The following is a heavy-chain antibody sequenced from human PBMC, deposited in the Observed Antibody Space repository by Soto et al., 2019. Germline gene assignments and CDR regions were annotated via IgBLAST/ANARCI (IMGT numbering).Heavy chain of an antibody. CDR2: ISYDGSNK. V-gene: IGHV3-30-3*01. D-gene: IGHD3-22*01. J-gene: IGHJ6*02. CDR1: GFTFSSYA. CDR3: ARDAHPVVAVPEVGDYYYDGMAV. Sequence: HPGGSLRLSCAASGFTFSSYAMRWVRQAPGKGLEWGAVISYDGSNKYYADSVKGRFTISRDNSKNTLYLQMNSLRAEDTAVYYCARDAHPVVAVPEVGDYYYDGMAVWGQGTTVTVSS.